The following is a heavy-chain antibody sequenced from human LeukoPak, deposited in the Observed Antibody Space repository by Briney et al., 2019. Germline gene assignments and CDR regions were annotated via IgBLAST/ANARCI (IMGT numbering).Heavy chain of an antibody. J-gene: IGHJ5*02. CDR2: INPSGGA. V-gene: IGHV1-2*02. CDR3: ARAGGRSWFDP. Sequence: ASVKVSCKASGYIFTGYYIHWVRQAPGQGREWMGWINPSGGADYAQKFQGRVTMTRDTSISTAYMTLSRLTSDDTAVYYCARAGGRSWFDPWGQGTLVTVSS. CDR1: GYIFTGYY.